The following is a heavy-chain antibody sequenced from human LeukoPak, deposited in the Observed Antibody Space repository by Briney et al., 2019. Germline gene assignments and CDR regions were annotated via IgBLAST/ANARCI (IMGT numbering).Heavy chain of an antibody. Sequence: SETLSLTCAVYGVSFSGYYWSWIRQHPGKGLEWIGYIYYSGSTYYNPSLKSRVTISVDTSKNQFSLKLSSVTAADTAVYYCAASAGAAAGTFDYWGQGTLVTVSS. CDR3: AASAGAAAGTFDY. J-gene: IGHJ4*02. CDR1: GVSFSGYY. V-gene: IGHV4-31*11. D-gene: IGHD6-13*01. CDR2: IYYSGST.